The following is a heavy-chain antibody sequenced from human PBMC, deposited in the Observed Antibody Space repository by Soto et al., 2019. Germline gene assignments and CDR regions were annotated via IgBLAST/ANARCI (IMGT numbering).Heavy chain of an antibody. CDR1: GDSISSYY. V-gene: IGHV4-59*08. Sequence: TETLSLTCTVSGDSISSYYWSWIRQPPGKGQEGIAYIFYSGSTNYNPSLKSRVTISVDTSKNQFLLKLSSVTAADTAVYYCARLVATHDGALGYWGQVTKVIVFS. D-gene: IGHD5-12*01. CDR3: ARLVATHDGALGY. J-gene: IGHJ4*02. CDR2: IFYSGST.